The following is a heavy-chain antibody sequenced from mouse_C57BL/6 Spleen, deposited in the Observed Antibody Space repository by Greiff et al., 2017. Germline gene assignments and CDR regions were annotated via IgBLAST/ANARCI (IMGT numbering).Heavy chain of an antibody. CDR1: GYTFTSYW. J-gene: IGHJ3*01. Sequence: QVQLQQPGAELVRPGSSVKLSCKASGYTFTSYWMHWVKQRPIQGLEWIGNIDPSDSETHYNQKFKDKATLTVDKSSSTAYMQLSSLTSEDSAVYYCAPYYSNYGFAYWGQGTLVTVSA. CDR2: IDPSDSET. D-gene: IGHD2-5*01. V-gene: IGHV1-52*01. CDR3: APYYSNYGFAY.